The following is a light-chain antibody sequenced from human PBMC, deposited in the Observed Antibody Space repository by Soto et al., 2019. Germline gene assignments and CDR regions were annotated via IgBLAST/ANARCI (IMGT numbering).Light chain of an antibody. CDR3: QQYASSPLT. CDR1: HSVGRDY. Sequence: ENVLTQSPATLSLSPGERATLSCGASHSVGRDYLAWYQQKPGLAPSLLIHGASIRATGIPDRFSGSGSGTDFTLIINRLEPEDFAVYFCQQYASSPLTFGGGTEVEI. V-gene: IGKV3D-20*01. J-gene: IGKJ4*01. CDR2: GAS.